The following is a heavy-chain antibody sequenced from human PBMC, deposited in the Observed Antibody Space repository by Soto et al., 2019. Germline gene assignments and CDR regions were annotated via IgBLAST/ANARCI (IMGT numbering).Heavy chain of an antibody. CDR1: GYTFTSYA. CDR2: INAGNGNT. CDR3: ARGLGLYYFDY. J-gene: IGHJ4*02. Sequence: GPPVKVSCKASGYTFTSYAMHWVRQAPGQRLEWMGWINAGNGNTKYSQKFQGRVTITRDTSASTAYMELSSLRSEDTAVYYCARGLGLYYFDYWGQGTLVTVSS. D-gene: IGHD1-26*01. V-gene: IGHV1-3*01.